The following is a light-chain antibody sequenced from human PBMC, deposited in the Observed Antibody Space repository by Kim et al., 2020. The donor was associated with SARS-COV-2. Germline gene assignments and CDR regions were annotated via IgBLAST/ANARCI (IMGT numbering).Light chain of an antibody. CDR1: QSVSSN. Sequence: SVSPGERATLSCRASQSVSSNLAWYQQKPGQAPRLLIYGASTRASDVSARFSGSGSGTEFTLIISSLQSEDFAVYYCQQYSDWPRFGQGTRLEIK. J-gene: IGKJ5*01. CDR2: GAS. CDR3: QQYSDWPR. V-gene: IGKV3-15*01.